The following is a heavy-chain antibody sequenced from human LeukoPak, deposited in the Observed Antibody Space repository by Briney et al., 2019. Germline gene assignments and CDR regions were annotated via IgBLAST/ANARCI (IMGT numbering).Heavy chain of an antibody. V-gene: IGHV3-48*03. J-gene: IGHJ4*02. Sequence: GGSLRLSCAASGFTFSSYEMNWVRQAPGKGLEWVSYISSSGSTIYYADSVKGRFTISRDNAKNSLYLQMNSLRAEDTAVYYCARLTKAVLMVYANDYWGQGTLVTVPS. CDR1: GFTFSSYE. CDR3: ARLTKAVLMVYANDY. CDR2: ISSSGSTI. D-gene: IGHD2-8*01.